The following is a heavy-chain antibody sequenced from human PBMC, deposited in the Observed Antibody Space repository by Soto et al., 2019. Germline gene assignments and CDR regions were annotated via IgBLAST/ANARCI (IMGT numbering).Heavy chain of an antibody. CDR1: GSSISSYY. J-gene: IGHJ5*02. CDR2: IYYSGST. V-gene: IGHV4-59*01. CDR3: ARVVAVAGTSGNWFDP. Sequence: PSETLSLTCTVSGSSISSYYWCWIRQPPGKGLEWIGYIYYSGSTNYNPSLKSRVTISVDTSKNQFSLKLSSVTAADTAVYYCARVVAVAGTSGNWFDPWGQGTLVTVSS. D-gene: IGHD6-19*01.